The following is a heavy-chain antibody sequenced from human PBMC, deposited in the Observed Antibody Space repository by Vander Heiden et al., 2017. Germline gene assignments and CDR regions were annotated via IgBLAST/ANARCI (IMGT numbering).Heavy chain of an antibody. J-gene: IGHJ4*02. CDR2: IYYSGST. CDR1: GGSISSGGSY. V-gene: IGHV4-31*03. Sequence: QVQLQESGPGLVKPSQTLSLTCTVSGGSISSGGSYWSWIRQHPGKGLEWIGYIYYSGSTYYNPSLKSRVTISVDTSKNQFPLKLSSVTAADTAVYYCARAAGDDYLDYWGQGTLVTVSS. D-gene: IGHD3-10*01. CDR3: ARAAGDDYLDY.